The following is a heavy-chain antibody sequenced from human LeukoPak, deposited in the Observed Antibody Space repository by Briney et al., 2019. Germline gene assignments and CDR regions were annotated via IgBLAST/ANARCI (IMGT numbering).Heavy chain of an antibody. J-gene: IGHJ6*02. V-gene: IGHV3-7*01. D-gene: IGHD5-12*01. Sequence: GGSLRLSCAASGFTFSSYWMSWVRQAPGKGLEWVANIKQDGSEKYYVDSVKSRFTISRDNAKNSLYLQMNSLRAEDTAVYYCARVQIVATISYYYYGMDVWGQGTTVTVSS. CDR1: GFTFSSYW. CDR2: IKQDGSEK. CDR3: ARVQIVATISYYYYGMDV.